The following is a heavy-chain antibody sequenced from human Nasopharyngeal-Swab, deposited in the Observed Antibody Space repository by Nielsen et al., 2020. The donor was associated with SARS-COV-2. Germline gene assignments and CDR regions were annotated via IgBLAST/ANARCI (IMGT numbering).Heavy chain of an antibody. V-gene: IGHV5-51*01. Sequence: GESLKISCKGSGYSFTSYWIGWVRQMPGKGLEWMGIIYPGDSDTRYNPSFQGQVTISADKSISTAYLQWSSLKASDTAMYYCARGLEPQTWAFVAFDIWGQGTMVTVSS. D-gene: IGHD1-14*01. J-gene: IGHJ3*02. CDR3: ARGLEPQTWAFVAFDI. CDR1: GYSFTSYW. CDR2: IYPGDSDT.